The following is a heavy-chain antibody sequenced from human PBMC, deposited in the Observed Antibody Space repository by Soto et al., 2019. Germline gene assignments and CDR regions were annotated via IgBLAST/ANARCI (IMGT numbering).Heavy chain of an antibody. J-gene: IGHJ4*02. Sequence: QVQLVQSGAEVKKPGASVKVSCKASGYTFTSYAMQWVRQAPGQRLEWMGWINAGNGNTKYSQKFQGRVTITSDTXXXXXXXXXXXXXXXXXXXXXXXXXXGVWTDYLGQVTLVTVSS. V-gene: IGHV1-3*01. D-gene: IGHD1-1*01. CDR2: INAGNGNT. CDR1: GYTFTSYA. CDR3: XXXXGVWTDY.